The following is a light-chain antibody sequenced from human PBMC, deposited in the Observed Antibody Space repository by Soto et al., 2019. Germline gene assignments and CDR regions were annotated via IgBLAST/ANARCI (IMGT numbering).Light chain of an antibody. CDR2: GAS. CDR3: QQYNNWPPWT. CDR1: QSVSSN. J-gene: IGKJ1*01. V-gene: IGKV3-15*01. Sequence: EIVMTQSAATLSVSPGERATRSCRASQSVSSNLAGYQQKPGQAPRLLIYGASTSATGIPARFSGSGSGTEFTLTISSLQSEDFAVYYCQQYNNWPPWTFGQGTKVEIK.